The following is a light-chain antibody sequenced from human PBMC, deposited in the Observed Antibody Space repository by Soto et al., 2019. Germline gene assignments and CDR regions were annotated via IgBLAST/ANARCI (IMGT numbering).Light chain of an antibody. CDR2: DTS. V-gene: IGKV3-20*01. CDR1: QSVRDSY. J-gene: IGKJ1*01. CDR3: QQYGSSPGT. Sequence: EIVLPQSPGTLSLSPGERATLSCRASQSVRDSYLAWYQQKPGQAPSLLIYDTSTRATGIPDRFIGSGSGTDFALTISRVVPEDFAMYFCQQYGSSPGTFGKGTKVESK.